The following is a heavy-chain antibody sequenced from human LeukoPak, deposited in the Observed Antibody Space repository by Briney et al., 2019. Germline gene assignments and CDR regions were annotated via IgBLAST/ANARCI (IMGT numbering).Heavy chain of an antibody. Sequence: SVKVSCKASGGTFSSYAISWVRQAPGQGLEWMGGIIPIFGTANYAQKFQGRVTITADKSTSTAYMELSSLRSEDMAVYYCARGAAGSHYWFFDLWGRGTLLTVSS. J-gene: IGHJ2*01. CDR1: GGTFSSYA. D-gene: IGHD3-16*01. CDR3: ARGAAGSHYWFFDL. V-gene: IGHV1-69*06. CDR2: IIPIFGTA.